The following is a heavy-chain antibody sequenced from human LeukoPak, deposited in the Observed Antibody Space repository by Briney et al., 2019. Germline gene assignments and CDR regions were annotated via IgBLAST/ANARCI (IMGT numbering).Heavy chain of an antibody. CDR3: ARPACSGGICYSGDY. D-gene: IGHD2-15*01. J-gene: IGHJ4*02. Sequence: GGSLRLSCAASGFTFSDYYMSWIRQAPGKGLEWVSYISSSGSPIYYADSVKGRFTISRDNAKNSLYLQMNSLRAEDTAVYYCARPACSGGICYSGDYWGQGTLVTVSS. CDR1: GFTFSDYY. V-gene: IGHV3-11*01. CDR2: ISSSGSPI.